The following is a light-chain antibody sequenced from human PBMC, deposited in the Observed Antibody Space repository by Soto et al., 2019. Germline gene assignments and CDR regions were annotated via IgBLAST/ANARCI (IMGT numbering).Light chain of an antibody. J-gene: IGKJ3*01. Sequence: EIVMTQSPGTLSVSPGEGATLSCRASQSVSSDLAWFQQKPGQAPRLLIYGASTRATGIPARFSGSGSGTEFTLTISSLQSEDFAVYYCLHYNNWPFTFGPGTKVDIK. CDR2: GAS. CDR3: LHYNNWPFT. CDR1: QSVSSD. V-gene: IGKV3-15*01.